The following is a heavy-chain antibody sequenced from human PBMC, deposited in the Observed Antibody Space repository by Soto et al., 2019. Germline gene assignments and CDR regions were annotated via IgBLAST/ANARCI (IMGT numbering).Heavy chain of an antibody. CDR2: ISLNSGDI. J-gene: IGHJ4*02. D-gene: IGHD2-15*01. V-gene: IGHV3-9*01. Sequence: SLRRSCAASGFTFDEYAMHWVRQAPGKGLEWVSVISLNSGDIDYADSVKGRFTISRDNAQNSLSLEMNSLRAEDTALYYCAAFCSGGGCASFDYWGQGTLVTVS. CDR3: AAFCSGGGCASFDY. CDR1: GFTFDEYA.